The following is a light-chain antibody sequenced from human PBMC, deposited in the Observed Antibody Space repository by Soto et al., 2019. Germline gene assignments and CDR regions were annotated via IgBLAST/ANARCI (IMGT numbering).Light chain of an antibody. CDR1: SIDVGGYNY. Sequence: QSVLTQPASVSGSPGQSITISCTGTSIDVGGYNYVSWYQQHPGKAPKLMIYDVSNRPSGVSNRFSGSKSGNTASLTISGLQAEDEADYYCSSYTSSSTLFGGGTQLTV. V-gene: IGLV2-14*01. J-gene: IGLJ2*01. CDR2: DVS. CDR3: SSYTSSSTL.